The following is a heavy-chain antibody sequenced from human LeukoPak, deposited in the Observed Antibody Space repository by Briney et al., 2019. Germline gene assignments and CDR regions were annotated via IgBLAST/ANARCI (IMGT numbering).Heavy chain of an antibody. CDR2: IYSSGST. J-gene: IGHJ6*03. Sequence: PGGSLRLSCAASGFTISSYYMGWVRQAPGKGLEWVSVIYSSGSTYYADSVKGRLTSSRDSSKKTVYLQMNSLRAEDTAVYYCAKNGEPHYYMDVLGKGTTVTVSS. V-gene: IGHV3-53*01. CDR1: GFTISSYY. D-gene: IGHD1-14*01. CDR3: AKNGEPHYYMDV.